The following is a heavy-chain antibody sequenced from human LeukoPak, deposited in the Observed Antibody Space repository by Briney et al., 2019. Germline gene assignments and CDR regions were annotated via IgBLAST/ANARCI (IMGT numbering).Heavy chain of an antibody. Sequence: PGGSLRLSCAASGFTFSSYGMHWVRQAPGKGLEWVAFIRYDGSNKYYADSVKGRFTISRDNSKNTLYLQMNSLRAEDTAVYYSAKELPTVIYAFDIWGQGTMVTVSS. CDR1: GFTFSSYG. CDR3: AKELPTVIYAFDI. J-gene: IGHJ3*02. D-gene: IGHD4-17*01. V-gene: IGHV3-30*02. CDR2: IRYDGSNK.